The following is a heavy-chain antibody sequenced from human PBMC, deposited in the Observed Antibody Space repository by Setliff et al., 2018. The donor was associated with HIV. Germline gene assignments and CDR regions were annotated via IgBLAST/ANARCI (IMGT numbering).Heavy chain of an antibody. CDR1: GGTFSGHN. V-gene: IGHV1-69*02. D-gene: IGHD6-19*01. Sequence: ASVKVSCKASGGTFSGHNFSWVRQAPGQGLEWMGRIIPVLGIANDTQKFHGRVTISADRFTRTVYMELSSLSADETAVYYCAAGRLEVAGNHYSYYYMDVWGKGTTVTVSS. CDR3: AAGRLEVAGNHYSYYYMDV. J-gene: IGHJ6*03. CDR2: IIPVLGIA.